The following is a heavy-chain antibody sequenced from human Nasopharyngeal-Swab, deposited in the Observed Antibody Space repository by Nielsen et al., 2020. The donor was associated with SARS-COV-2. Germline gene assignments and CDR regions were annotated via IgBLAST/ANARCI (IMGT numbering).Heavy chain of an antibody. J-gene: IGHJ4*02. D-gene: IGHD3-3*01. CDR3: AKEPFYDFWSGYYWDY. V-gene: IGHV3-23*01. Sequence: VRQAPGKGLEWVSAISGSGGSTYYADSVKGRFTISRDNSKNTLYLQMNSLRAEDTAVYYCAKEPFYDFWSGYYWDYWGQGTLVTVSS. CDR2: ISGSGGST.